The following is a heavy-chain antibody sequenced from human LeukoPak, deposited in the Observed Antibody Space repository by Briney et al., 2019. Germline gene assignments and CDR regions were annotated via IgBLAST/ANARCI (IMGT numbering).Heavy chain of an antibody. D-gene: IGHD1-1*01. CDR1: GFTFSSYS. CDR2: ISSSSSYI. V-gene: IGHV3-21*01. Sequence: PGGSLRLSCAASGFTFSSYSMNRVRQAPGKGLEWVSSISSSSSYIYYADSVKGRFTISRDNAKNSLYLQMNSLRAEDTAVYYCARDRGTVFDYWGQGTLVTVSS. CDR3: ARDRGTVFDY. J-gene: IGHJ4*02.